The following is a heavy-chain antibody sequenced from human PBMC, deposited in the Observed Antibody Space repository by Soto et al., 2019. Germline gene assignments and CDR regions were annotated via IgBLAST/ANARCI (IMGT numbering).Heavy chain of an antibody. Sequence: SETLSLTCTVSGCSISSYYWSWIRQPPGKGLEWIGYIYYSGSTNYNPSLKSRVTISVDKSIRTAYLQWNSLEASDTAMYYCARIRKNCGGDCYALEYWGPGTLVTVSS. D-gene: IGHD2-21*02. CDR1: GCSISSYY. CDR3: ARIRKNCGGDCYALEY. V-gene: IGHV4-59*01. J-gene: IGHJ4*02. CDR2: IYYSGST.